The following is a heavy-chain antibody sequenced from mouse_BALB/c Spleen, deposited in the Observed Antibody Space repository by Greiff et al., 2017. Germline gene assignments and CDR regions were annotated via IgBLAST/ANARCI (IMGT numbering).Heavy chain of an antibody. CDR1: GYTFTDYN. J-gene: IGHJ4*01. D-gene: IGHD1-1*01. CDR2: IYPYNGGT. Sequence: EVQLQQSGPELVKPGASVKISCKASGYTFTDYNMHWVKQSHGKSLEWIGYIYPYNGGTGYNQKFKSKATLTVDNASSTAYMELRSLTSEDSAVYYDARGDYYGSAMDYWGQGTSVTVSS. V-gene: IGHV1S29*02. CDR3: ARGDYYGSAMDY.